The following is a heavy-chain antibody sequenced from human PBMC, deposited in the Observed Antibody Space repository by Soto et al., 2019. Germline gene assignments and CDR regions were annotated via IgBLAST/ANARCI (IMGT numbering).Heavy chain of an antibody. CDR2: ISGSAGST. D-gene: IGHD3-22*01. CDR1: GFTFSSYA. Sequence: GGSLRLSCAASGFTFSSYAMSWVRQAPGKGLEWVSAISGSAGSTYYADSVKGRFTISRDNSKNTLYLQMNSLRAEDTAVYYCAKVGHPYYYHTSGYLPFDYWGQGTLVTVSS. J-gene: IGHJ4*02. V-gene: IGHV3-23*01. CDR3: AKVGHPYYYHTSGYLPFDY.